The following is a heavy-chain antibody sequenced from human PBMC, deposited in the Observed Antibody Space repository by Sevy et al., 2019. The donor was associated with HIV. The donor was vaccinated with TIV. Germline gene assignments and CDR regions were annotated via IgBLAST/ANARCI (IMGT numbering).Heavy chain of an antibody. CDR3: ATAPSGYVWGSYRIDFDY. D-gene: IGHD3-16*02. V-gene: IGHV3-48*01. CDR2: ISSSSSTI. J-gene: IGHJ4*02. CDR1: GFTFSSYS. Sequence: GGSLRLSCAASGFTFSSYSMNWVRQAPGKGLEWVSYISSSSSTIYYADSVKGRFTISGDNAKNSLYLQMNSLRAEDTAVYYCATAPSGYVWGSYRIDFDYWGQGTLVTVSS.